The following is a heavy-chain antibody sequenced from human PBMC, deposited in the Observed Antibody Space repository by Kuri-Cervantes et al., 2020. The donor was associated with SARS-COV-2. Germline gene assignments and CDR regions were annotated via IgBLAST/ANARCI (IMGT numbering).Heavy chain of an antibody. CDR3: ARSRVIIPRGYYYYGMDV. Sequence: GGSLRLSCAASGFTFSSYWMHWVRQAPGKGLVWVSRINSDGSSTSYADSVKGRFTISRDNAKNTLYLQMNSLKTEDTAVYYCARSRVIIPRGYYYYGMDVWGQGTTVTVSS. V-gene: IGHV3-74*01. J-gene: IGHJ6*02. CDR1: GFTFSSYW. D-gene: IGHD3-10*01. CDR2: INSDGSST.